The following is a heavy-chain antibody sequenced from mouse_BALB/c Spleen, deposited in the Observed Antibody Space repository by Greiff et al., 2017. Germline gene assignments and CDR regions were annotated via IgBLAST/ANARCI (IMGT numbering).Heavy chain of an antibody. CDR2: ISDGGSYT. Sequence: EVQVVESGGGLVKPGGSLKLSCAASGFTFSDYYMYWVRQTPEKRLEWVATISDGGSYTYYPDSVKGRFTISRDNAKNNLYLQMSSLKSEDTAMYYCARALNYYAMDYWGQGTSVTVSS. CDR3: ARALNYYAMDY. V-gene: IGHV5-4*02. CDR1: GFTFSDYY. J-gene: IGHJ4*01.